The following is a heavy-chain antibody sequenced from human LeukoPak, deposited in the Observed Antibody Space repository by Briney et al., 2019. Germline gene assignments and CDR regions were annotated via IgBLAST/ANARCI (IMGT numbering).Heavy chain of an antibody. D-gene: IGHD4-17*01. CDR3: ARVRPGDYGDPSYFDY. J-gene: IGHJ4*02. CDR1: GGSFSGYY. Sequence: PSETLPLTCAVYGGSFSGYYWSWIRQHPGKGLEWIGYMYYSGSTYYNPSLKSRVTISIDTSKNQFSLKLSSVTAADTAVYYCARVRPGDYGDPSYFDYWGQGTLVTVSS. CDR2: MYYSGST. V-gene: IGHV4-31*11.